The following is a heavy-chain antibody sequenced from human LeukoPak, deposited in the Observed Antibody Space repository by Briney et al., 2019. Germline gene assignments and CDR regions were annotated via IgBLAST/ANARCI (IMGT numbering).Heavy chain of an antibody. V-gene: IGHV1-46*01. D-gene: IGHD1-26*01. CDR2: INPSGGST. CDR3: AREELRTEYYYYGMDV. Sequence: ASVKVSCKASGYTFTSYYMRWVRQAPGQGLEWMGIINPSGGSTSYAQKFQGRVTMTRDTSTSTVYMELSSLRSEDTAVYYCAREELRTEYYYYGMDVWGKGTTVTVSS. CDR1: GYTFTSYY. J-gene: IGHJ6*04.